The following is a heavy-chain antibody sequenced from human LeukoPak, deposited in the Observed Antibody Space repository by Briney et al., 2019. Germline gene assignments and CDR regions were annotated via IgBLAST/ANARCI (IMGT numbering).Heavy chain of an antibody. V-gene: IGHV1-2*02. CDR2: INPNSGGT. CDR3: ARDVQGQRLNAY. CDR1: GYTFTCYY. J-gene: IGHJ4*02. Sequence: ASVKVSCKASGYTFTCYYMLWVRQAPGQGLEWMGWINPNSGGTNYAQKFQGRVTMTRDTSISTAYMELSRLGSDDTAVYYCARDVQGQRLNAYWGQGTLVTVSS. D-gene: IGHD6-25*01.